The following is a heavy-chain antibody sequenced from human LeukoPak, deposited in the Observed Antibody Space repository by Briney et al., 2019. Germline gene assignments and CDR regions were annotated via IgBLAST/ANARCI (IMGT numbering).Heavy chain of an antibody. CDR2: IWYDGSNK. CDR3: AKGSEYSSSVFDY. V-gene: IGHV3-33*06. D-gene: IGHD6-6*01. Sequence: GRSLRLSCAASGFTFSSYGMHWVRQAPGKGLEWVAVIWYDGSNKYYADSVKGRFTISRDNYKNTLYLQMNSLRAEDTAVYYCAKGSEYSSSVFDYWGQGTLVTVSS. CDR1: GFTFSSYG. J-gene: IGHJ4*02.